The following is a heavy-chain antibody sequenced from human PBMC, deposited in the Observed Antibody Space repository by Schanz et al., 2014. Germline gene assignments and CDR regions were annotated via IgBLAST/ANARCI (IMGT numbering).Heavy chain of an antibody. V-gene: IGHV3-33*08. J-gene: IGHJ1*01. D-gene: IGHD2-21*01. CDR1: GFNFNTYA. Sequence: VQLLESGGGLAQPGGSLRLACAASGFNFNTYAMSWVRQAPGRGLEWVALIWYDGSNKYYAESVKGRFTISRDNPKNTLYLQMNSLRAEDTAVYYCAREFVNWGQGTLVTVSS. CDR2: IWYDGSNK. CDR3: AREFVN.